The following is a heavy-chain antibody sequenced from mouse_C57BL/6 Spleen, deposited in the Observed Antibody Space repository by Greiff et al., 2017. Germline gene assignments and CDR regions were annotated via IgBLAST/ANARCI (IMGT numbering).Heavy chain of an antibody. CDR1: GYTFTSYS. J-gene: IGHJ3*01. CDR3: AREYYGSSPWFAY. V-gene: IGHV1-47*01. Sequence: QVQLQQPGAELVKPGASVKMSCKASGYTFTSYSIEWMKQNPGQSLEWIGNFDPYNDDTNYNQKFKGKATLTVEKSSSTVYLELSRLTSDDSAVYYCAREYYGSSPWFAYWGQGTLVTVSA. D-gene: IGHD1-1*01. CDR2: FDPYNDDT.